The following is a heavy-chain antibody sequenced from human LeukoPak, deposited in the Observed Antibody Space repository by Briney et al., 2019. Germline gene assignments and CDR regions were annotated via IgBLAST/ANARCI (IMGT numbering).Heavy chain of an antibody. Sequence: QPGGSLRLSCAASGFTFSSYGMHWVRQAPGKGLEWGAFIRYDGSNKYYEGSGKGRITIARDNSNNTLYLQMNSLRAEDTAVYYCGEDTTNGVCDYWGQGTLVTVSS. J-gene: IGHJ4*02. CDR1: GFTFSSYG. CDR2: IRYDGSNK. CDR3: GEDTTNGVCDY. V-gene: IGHV3-30*02. D-gene: IGHD2-8*01.